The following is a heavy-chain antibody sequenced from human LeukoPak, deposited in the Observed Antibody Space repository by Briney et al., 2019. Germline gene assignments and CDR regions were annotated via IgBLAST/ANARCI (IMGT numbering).Heavy chain of an antibody. CDR2: IYYSGST. CDR1: GGSISSYY. CDR3: ARASHWNQLHYFDY. Sequence: KPSETLSLTCSVSGGSISSYYWSWIRQPPGKGLEWIGYIYYSGSTNYNPSLESRVTISVDKSKNQFSLKLSSVTAADTAVYYCARASHWNQLHYFDYWGQGTLVTVSS. D-gene: IGHD1-1*01. J-gene: IGHJ4*02. V-gene: IGHV4-59*12.